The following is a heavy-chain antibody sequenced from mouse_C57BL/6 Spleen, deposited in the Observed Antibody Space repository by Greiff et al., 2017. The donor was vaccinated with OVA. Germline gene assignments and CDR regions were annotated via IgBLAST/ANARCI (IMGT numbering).Heavy chain of an antibody. D-gene: IGHD1-1*01. V-gene: IGHV1-9*01. CDR2: ILPGSGST. CDR3: ARFPITTVVARYWYFDV. CDR1: GYTFTGYW. Sequence: VKLQESGAELMKPGASVTLSCKATGYTFTGYWIEWVKQRPGHGLEWIGEILPGSGSTNYNEKFKGKATFTADTSSNTAYMQLSSLTTEDSAIYYCARFPITTVVARYWYFDVWGTGTTVTVSS. J-gene: IGHJ1*03.